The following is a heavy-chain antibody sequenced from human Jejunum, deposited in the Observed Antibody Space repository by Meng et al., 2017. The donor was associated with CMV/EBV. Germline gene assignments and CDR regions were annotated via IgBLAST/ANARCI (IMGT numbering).Heavy chain of an antibody. CDR3: ARGFSNGYQPFDY. CDR2: IIPIFRTP. D-gene: IGHD2-2*01. Sequence: QVQLLQAGAEVKKPGSSVKASCTSSGGSVNNYAINWVRQASGQGLEWMGGIIPIFRTPQYAQKFQGRLTITADGPTGTTFMELSSLTSDDTAIYYCARGFSNGYQPFDYWGQGTLVTVSS. V-gene: IGHV1-69*01. CDR1: GGSVNNYA. J-gene: IGHJ4*02.